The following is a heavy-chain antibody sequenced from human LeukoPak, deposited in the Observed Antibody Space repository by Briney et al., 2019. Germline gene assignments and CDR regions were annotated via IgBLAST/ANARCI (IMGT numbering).Heavy chain of an antibody. D-gene: IGHD1-20*01. Sequence: GGSLRLSCAASGFTFSSYGMHWVRQAPGKGLEWVAVISYDGSNKYYADSVKGRFTTSRDNSKNTLYLQMNSLRAEDTAVYYCAKDLSPGITGTTGYWGQGTLVTVSS. J-gene: IGHJ4*02. CDR1: GFTFSSYG. V-gene: IGHV3-30*18. CDR3: AKDLSPGITGTTGY. CDR2: ISYDGSNK.